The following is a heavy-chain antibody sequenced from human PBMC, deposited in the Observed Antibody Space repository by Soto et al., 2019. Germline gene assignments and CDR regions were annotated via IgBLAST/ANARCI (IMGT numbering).Heavy chain of an antibody. D-gene: IGHD2-15*01. Sequence: QVQLVESGGGVVQPGRSLRLSCAASGFTFSSYGMHWVRQAPGKGLEWVAVIWYDGSNKYYADSVKGRFTISRDNSKNTLYLQMNSLRAEDTAVYYCARDPTIVVVVAAYYYGMDVWGQGTTVTVSS. J-gene: IGHJ6*02. CDR3: ARDPTIVVVVAAYYYGMDV. CDR1: GFTFSSYG. V-gene: IGHV3-33*01. CDR2: IWYDGSNK.